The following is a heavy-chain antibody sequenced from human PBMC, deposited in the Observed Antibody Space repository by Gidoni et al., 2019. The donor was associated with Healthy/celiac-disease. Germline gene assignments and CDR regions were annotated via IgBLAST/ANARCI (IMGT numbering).Heavy chain of an antibody. V-gene: IGHV3-48*02. J-gene: IGHJ3*02. CDR1: GFTFSSYS. D-gene: IGHD3-3*01. CDR3: ARGPRRFLEWFTQGGFDI. CDR2: ISSSSSTI. Sequence: EVQLVESGGGLVQPGGSLRLSCAASGFTFSSYSMNWVRQAPGKGLEWVSYISSSSSTIYYADSVKGRFTISRDNAKNSLYLQMNSLRDEDTAVYYCARGPRRFLEWFTQGGFDIWGQGTMVTVSS.